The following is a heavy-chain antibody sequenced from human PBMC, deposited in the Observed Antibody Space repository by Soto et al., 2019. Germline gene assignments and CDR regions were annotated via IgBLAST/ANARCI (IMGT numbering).Heavy chain of an antibody. CDR2: IIPIFVTA. D-gene: IGHD6-19*01. V-gene: IGHV1-69*01. CDR1: GGTFSSYT. CDR3: ARANPRIAVAGNWFDP. J-gene: IGHJ5*02. Sequence: QVQLVQSGAEVKKPGSSVKVSCKASGGTFSSYTISWVRQAPGQGLEWMGGIIPIFVTANYAPKFQGRVTITADESTSTAYMELSSLRSEDTAVYYCARANPRIAVAGNWFDPWGQGTLVTVSS.